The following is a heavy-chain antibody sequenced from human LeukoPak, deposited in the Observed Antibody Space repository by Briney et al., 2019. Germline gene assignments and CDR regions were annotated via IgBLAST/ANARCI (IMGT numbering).Heavy chain of an antibody. Sequence: GGSLRLSCAASGFTFSSYGMSWVRQAPGKGLEWVSAISGSGGSTYYADSVKGRFTISRDNSKNTLYLQMNSLRPEDTAIYYCAKLFESGPYNNIIHYWGQGTLVTVFS. CDR2: ISGSGGST. CDR1: GFTFSSYG. CDR3: AKLFESGPYNNIIHY. D-gene: IGHD3-10*01. J-gene: IGHJ4*02. V-gene: IGHV3-23*01.